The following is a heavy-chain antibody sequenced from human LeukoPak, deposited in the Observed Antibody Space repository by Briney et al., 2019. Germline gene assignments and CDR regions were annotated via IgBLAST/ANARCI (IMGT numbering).Heavy chain of an antibody. J-gene: IGHJ3*02. CDR2: ISAYNGNT. D-gene: IGHD3-22*01. CDR3: ARASLRTFYYDSSEPLGVEDI. CDR1: GYTFTSYG. Sequence: AASVKVSCKASGYTFTSYGISWVRQAPGQGLEWMGWISAYNGNTNYAQKLQGRVTMTTDTSTSTAYMELSSPRSEDTAVYYCARASLRTFYYDSSEPLGVEDIWGQGTMVTVSS. V-gene: IGHV1-18*01.